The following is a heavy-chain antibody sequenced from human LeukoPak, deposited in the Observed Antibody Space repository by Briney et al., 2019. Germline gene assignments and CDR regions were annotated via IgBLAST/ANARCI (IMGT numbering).Heavy chain of an antibody. D-gene: IGHD6-13*01. CDR3: ARHKSSSTNWFDP. Sequence: PSETLSLTCTVSGGSISSSSYYWGWIRQPPGKGLEWIGSIYYSGSTYYNPSLKSRVTISVDTSKNQFSPKLSSVTAADTAVYYCARHKSSSTNWFDPWGQGTLVTVSS. CDR1: GGSISSSSYY. V-gene: IGHV4-39*01. J-gene: IGHJ5*02. CDR2: IYYSGST.